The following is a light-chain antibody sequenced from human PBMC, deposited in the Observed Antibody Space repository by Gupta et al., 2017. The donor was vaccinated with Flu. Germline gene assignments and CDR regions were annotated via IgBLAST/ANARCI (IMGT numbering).Light chain of an antibody. CDR2: LNSDGSH. CDR3: QTWGTAIRV. J-gene: IGLJ3*02. Sequence: VKITCTLSSGNSSKAIEWHQQQPEKGPRYLIMLNSDGSHYTGYGIPDRFSGSSSGAERYLTISSLQSEDEADYYCQTWGTAIRVFGGGTKLTVL. CDR1: SGNSSKA. V-gene: IGLV4-69*01.